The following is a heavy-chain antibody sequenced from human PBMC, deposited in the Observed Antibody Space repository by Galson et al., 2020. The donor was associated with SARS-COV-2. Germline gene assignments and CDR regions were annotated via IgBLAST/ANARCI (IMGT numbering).Heavy chain of an antibody. J-gene: IGHJ4*02. CDR2: IYYSGST. V-gene: IGHV4-59*08. CDR3: ARHASFGTGLLPI. Sequence: SETLFLTCSVSGDSISSYYWSWIRQPPGKGLEWSGYIYYSGSTNYNPSLKSRITISVDTSKNQVSLKLSSVTAADTAVYYCARHASFGTGLLPIWGQGSLVTVSS. CDR1: GDSISSYY. D-gene: IGHD2-15*01.